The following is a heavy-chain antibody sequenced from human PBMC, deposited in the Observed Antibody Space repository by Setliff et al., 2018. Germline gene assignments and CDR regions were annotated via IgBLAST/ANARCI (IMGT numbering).Heavy chain of an antibody. V-gene: IGHV1-2*02. CDR3: ARLLKRVLLWFGVSKGDY. D-gene: IGHD3-10*01. J-gene: IGHJ4*02. CDR2: INSNGGGT. Sequence: ASVKVSCKASGYSFTDYYMYWVRQAPGQGLEWMGWINSNGGGTNYAQNFQGRFTISRDNSKNTLYQQMNSLRAEDTAVYYCARLLKRVLLWFGVSKGDYWGQGTLVTVSS. CDR1: GYSFTDYY.